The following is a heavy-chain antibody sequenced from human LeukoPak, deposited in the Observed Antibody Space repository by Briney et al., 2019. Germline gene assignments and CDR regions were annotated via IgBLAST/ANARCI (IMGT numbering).Heavy chain of an antibody. CDR1: GYSISSGYY. Sequence: SETLSLTCAVSGYSISSGYYWGWIRQPPGKGLEWIGSIYHSGSTYYNPSLKSRVTISVDTSKNQFSLKLSSVTAADTAVYYCASLYDSSGYWGQGTLVTVSS. D-gene: IGHD3-22*01. CDR3: ASLYDSSGY. V-gene: IGHV4-38-2*01. J-gene: IGHJ4*02. CDR2: IYHSGST.